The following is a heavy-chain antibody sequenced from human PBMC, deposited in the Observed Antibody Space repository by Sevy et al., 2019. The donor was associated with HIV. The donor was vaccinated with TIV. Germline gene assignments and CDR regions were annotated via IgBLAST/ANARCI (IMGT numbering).Heavy chain of an antibody. V-gene: IGHV1-69*13. J-gene: IGHJ6*02. CDR2: IIPIFGTA. CDR3: ARATRDNLGYCSGGSCYSKVPYYYYYGMDV. CDR1: GGTFSSYA. Sequence: ASVKVSCKASGGTFSSYAISWVRQAPGQGLEWMGGIIPIFGTANYAQKFQGRVTITGDESTSTAYMELSSLRSEDTAVYDCARATRDNLGYCSGGSCYSKVPYYYYYGMDVWGQGTTVTVSS. D-gene: IGHD2-15*01.